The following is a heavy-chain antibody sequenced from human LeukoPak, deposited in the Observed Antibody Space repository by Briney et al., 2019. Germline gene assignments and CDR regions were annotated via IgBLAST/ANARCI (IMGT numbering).Heavy chain of an antibody. V-gene: IGHV3-21*01. J-gene: IGHJ4*02. CDR1: GFSFSSTS. D-gene: IGHD1-26*01. Sequence: GGSLRLSCATSGFSFSSTSLNWVRQAPGKGLQYVSSIDTSSYAYYADSVKGRFTISRDNAKNSLYLQMNSLRAEDTSVYYCATESSGALDYWGQGTLVTVSS. CDR3: ATESSGALDY. CDR2: IDTSSYA.